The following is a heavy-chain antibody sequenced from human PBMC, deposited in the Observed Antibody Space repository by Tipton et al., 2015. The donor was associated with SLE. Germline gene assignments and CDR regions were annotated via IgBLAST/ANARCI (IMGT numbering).Heavy chain of an antibody. V-gene: IGHV3-33*08. D-gene: IGHD5-18*01. CDR1: GFTFSHYR. CDR3: VRGQLFY. Sequence: SLRLSCAASGFTFSHYRLAWVRQAPGKGLEWVAVIWYDGSNEYYADSVKGRFTVSRDNSKNTLYLQMNSLRPEDAAVYYCVRGQLFYWGHGSLVTVSS. CDR2: IWYDGSNE. J-gene: IGHJ4*01.